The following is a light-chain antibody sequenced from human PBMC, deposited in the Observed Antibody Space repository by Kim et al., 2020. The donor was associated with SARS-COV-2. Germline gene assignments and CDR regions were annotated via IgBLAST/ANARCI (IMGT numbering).Light chain of an antibody. J-gene: IGLJ2*01. V-gene: IGLV3-1*01. CDR3: QAWDSSVV. Sequence: SYELTQPPSVSVSPGQTASITCSGDKLGDKYACWYQQKPGQSPVLVIYQDSKRPSGIPERFSGSNSGNTATLTISGTQARDEADYYCQAWDSSVVFGG. CDR2: QDS. CDR1: KLGDKY.